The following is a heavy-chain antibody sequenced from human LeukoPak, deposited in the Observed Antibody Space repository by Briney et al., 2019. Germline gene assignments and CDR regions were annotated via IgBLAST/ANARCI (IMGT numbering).Heavy chain of an antibody. CDR2: ISPSASGT. Sequence: GGSLRLSCAASGFTLSNYAMSWVRQAPGKGLEWVSGISPSASGTYYADSVKGRFTISRDNSKNTLYLQMNSLRAEDTAVYYCAKYLKGTVSPIDYWGQGTLVTVSS. V-gene: IGHV3-23*01. D-gene: IGHD4-11*01. CDR1: GFTLSNYA. CDR3: AKYLKGTVSPIDY. J-gene: IGHJ4*02.